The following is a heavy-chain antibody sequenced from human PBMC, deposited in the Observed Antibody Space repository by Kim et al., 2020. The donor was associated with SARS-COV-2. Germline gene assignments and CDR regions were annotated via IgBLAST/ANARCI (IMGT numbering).Heavy chain of an antibody. J-gene: IGHJ5*02. Sequence: SETLSLTCAVYGGSFSGYYWSWIRQPPGKGLEWIGEINHSGSTNYNPSLKSRVTISVDTSQNQFSLKLSSVTAAATAVYYCARGGTAAVLPWGQGTLVT. CDR2: INHSGST. V-gene: IGHV4-34*01. D-gene: IGHD6-25*01. CDR1: GGSFSGYY. CDR3: ARGGTAAVLP.